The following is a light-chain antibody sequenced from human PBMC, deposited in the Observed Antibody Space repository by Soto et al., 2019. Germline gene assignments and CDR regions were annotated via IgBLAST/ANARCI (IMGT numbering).Light chain of an antibody. CDR2: RNN. CDR1: SSNIGAGYD. V-gene: IGLV1-40*01. CDR3: HSYDSSLSGSV. J-gene: IGLJ3*02. Sequence: QSVLTQPPSVSGAPGQRVTISCTGSSSNIGAGYDVHWYQQLPGTAPKLLIYRNNNRPSGVPDRFSGSKSGTSASLAIAGLQAEDEADYYCHSYDSSLSGSVFGGGTQLTVL.